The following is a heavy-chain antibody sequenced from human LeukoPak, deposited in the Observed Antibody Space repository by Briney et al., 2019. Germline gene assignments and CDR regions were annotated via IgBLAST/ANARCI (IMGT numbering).Heavy chain of an antibody. CDR3: ARGKPSYYYDSSAYFYNGAFDI. J-gene: IGHJ3*02. CDR1: GFTFSSYW. V-gene: IGHV3-7*01. Sequence: TGGSLRLTCAASGFTFSSYWMSWVRQAPGKGLEWVVNIKQDGSEKYYADSGKGRFTISRDNAKNSLYLQMNSLRADDTAVYYCARGKPSYYYDSSAYFYNGAFDIWGQGTMVTVSS. CDR2: IKQDGSEK. D-gene: IGHD3-22*01.